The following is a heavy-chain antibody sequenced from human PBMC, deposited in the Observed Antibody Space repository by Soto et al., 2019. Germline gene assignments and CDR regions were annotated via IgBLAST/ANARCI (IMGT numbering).Heavy chain of an antibody. D-gene: IGHD4-17*01. V-gene: IGHV3-21*01. CDR1: GFTFSSYS. J-gene: IGHJ4*02. CDR2: ITSSSSYI. CDR3: AREDDGDNDRYLDY. Sequence: PGGSLRLSCAASGFTFSSYSLNWVRQAPGKGLEWVSSITSSSSYIYYSDSVKGRFTISRDNAKNSLYLRMNNLRAEDTAVYYCAREDDGDNDRYLDYWGQGTLVTVSS.